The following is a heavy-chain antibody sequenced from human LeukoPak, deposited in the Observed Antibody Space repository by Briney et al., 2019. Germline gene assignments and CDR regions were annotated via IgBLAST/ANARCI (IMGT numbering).Heavy chain of an antibody. J-gene: IGHJ4*02. CDR2: VHTNTGNP. Sequence: GASVKVSCKASGYTFSRFAINWVRQAPGQGLEWMGWVHTNTGNPTYAQGFSGRFVFSLDTSVNTAYLQISTLKAEDTAVYYFYDSGGYYYSFDVWGQGTLVTVSS. V-gene: IGHV7-4-1*02. CDR1: GYTFSRFA. CDR3: YDSGGYYYSFDV. D-gene: IGHD3-22*01.